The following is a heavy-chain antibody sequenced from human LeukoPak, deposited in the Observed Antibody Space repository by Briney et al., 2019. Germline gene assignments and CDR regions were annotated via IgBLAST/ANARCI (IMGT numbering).Heavy chain of an antibody. V-gene: IGHV3-30*18. D-gene: IGHD4-17*01. Sequence: GGSLRLSCAASGFTFSSYGMRWVRQAPGKGLEWVAVISYDGSNKYYADSVKGRFTISRDNSKNTLYVQINSLRAEDTAVYYCAKDPYGDYVSGNWFDPWGQGTLVTVSS. CDR3: AKDPYGDYVSGNWFDP. CDR1: GFTFSSYG. J-gene: IGHJ5*02. CDR2: ISYDGSNK.